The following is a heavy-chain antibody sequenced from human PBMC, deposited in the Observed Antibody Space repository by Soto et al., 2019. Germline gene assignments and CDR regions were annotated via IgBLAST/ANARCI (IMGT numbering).Heavy chain of an antibody. J-gene: IGHJ6*02. CDR3: ARDGSSGSYYYYGMDV. CDR1: GGTFSSYA. Sequence: SVKVSCKASGGTFSSYAISWVRQAPGQGLEWMGGIIPIFGTANYALKFQGRVTITADESTSTAYMELSSLRSEDTAVYYCARDGSSGSYYYYGMDVWGQGTTVTVSS. CDR2: IIPIFGTA. D-gene: IGHD6-19*01. V-gene: IGHV1-69*13.